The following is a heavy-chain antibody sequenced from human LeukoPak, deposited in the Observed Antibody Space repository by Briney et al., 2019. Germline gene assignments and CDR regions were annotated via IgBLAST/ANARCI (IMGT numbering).Heavy chain of an antibody. CDR3: ARESYCSGGSCYSGRAFDI. CDR2: IKNDGSST. V-gene: IGHV3-74*01. D-gene: IGHD2-15*01. CDR1: GFTFSSYW. J-gene: IGHJ3*02. Sequence: GGSLRLSCAASGFTFSSYWMHRVRQAPGKGLVWVSRIKNDGSSTYYADSVKGRLTISRDNAKNTLYLQMNSLRAEDTAVYYCARESYCSGGSCYSGRAFDIWGQGTMVTVSS.